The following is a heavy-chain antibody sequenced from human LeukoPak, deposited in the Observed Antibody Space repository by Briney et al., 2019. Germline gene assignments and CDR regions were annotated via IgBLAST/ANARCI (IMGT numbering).Heavy chain of an antibody. CDR2: INHSGST. Sequence: SETLSLTCTVSGGSISSSSYYWGWIRQPPGKGLEWIGEINHSGSTNYNPSLKSRVTISVDTSKNQFSLKLSSVTAADTAVYYCARGLGIAAAGTYKTFDYWGQGTLVTVSS. CDR1: GGSISSSSYY. J-gene: IGHJ4*02. V-gene: IGHV4-39*07. CDR3: ARGLGIAAAGTYKTFDY. D-gene: IGHD6-13*01.